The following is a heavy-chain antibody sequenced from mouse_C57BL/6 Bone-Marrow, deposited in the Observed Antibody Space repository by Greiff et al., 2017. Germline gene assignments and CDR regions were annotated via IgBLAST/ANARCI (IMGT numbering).Heavy chain of an antibody. V-gene: IGHV1-42*01. D-gene: IGHD2-2*01. J-gene: IGHJ3*01. CDR2: INPSTGDT. Sequence: EVQLQQSGPELVKPGASVKISCKASGYSFTGYYMNWVKQSPEKSLEWIGEINPSTGDTTYNQKFKAKATLTVEKSSSTAYMQLKSLTSEDSAVYYCARDGYGGFAYWGQGTLVTVSA. CDR1: GYSFTGYY. CDR3: ARDGYGGFAY.